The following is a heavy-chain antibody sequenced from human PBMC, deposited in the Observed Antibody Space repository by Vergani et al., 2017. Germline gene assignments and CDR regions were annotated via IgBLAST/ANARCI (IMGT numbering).Heavy chain of an antibody. D-gene: IGHD3-3*01. CDR2: ISAYNGNT. CDR1: GYTFTSYG. CDR3: ARHPITIFGVVSADFDY. Sequence: QVQLVQSGAEVKKPGASVKVSCKASGYTFTSYGISWVRQAPGQGLEWMGWISAYNGNTNYAQKLQGRVTMTTDTSTSTAYMELRSLRSDDTAGYYCARHPITIFGVVSADFDYWGQGTLVTVSS. V-gene: IGHV1-18*01. J-gene: IGHJ4*02.